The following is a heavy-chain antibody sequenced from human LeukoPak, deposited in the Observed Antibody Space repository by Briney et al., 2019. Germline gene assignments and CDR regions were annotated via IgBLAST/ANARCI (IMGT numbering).Heavy chain of an antibody. CDR2: IWYDGSNK. CDR3: ARRGGYSLFDY. J-gene: IGHJ4*02. CDR1: GFTFSSYG. V-gene: IGHV3-33*03. Sequence: GGSLRLSCAASGFTFSSYGMHWVRQAPGKGLEWVAVIWYDGSNKYYADSVKGRFTISRDNAMNSLFLQMNSLRAEDTAVYYCARRGGYSLFDYWGQGTLVTVSS. D-gene: IGHD2-21*01.